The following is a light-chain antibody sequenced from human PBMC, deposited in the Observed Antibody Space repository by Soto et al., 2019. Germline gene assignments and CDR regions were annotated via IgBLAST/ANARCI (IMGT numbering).Light chain of an antibody. CDR2: DAS. CDR1: QSVSSY. CDR3: QQRSNWPPNT. J-gene: IGKJ2*01. Sequence: EIVLTQSPATLSLSPGERATLSCRASQSVSSYLAWYQQKPGQAPRLLIYDASNRATGIPARFSGSGSGTDFTLTISSLEPADFAVYFCQQRSNWPPNTLGHGTKLEIK. V-gene: IGKV3-11*01.